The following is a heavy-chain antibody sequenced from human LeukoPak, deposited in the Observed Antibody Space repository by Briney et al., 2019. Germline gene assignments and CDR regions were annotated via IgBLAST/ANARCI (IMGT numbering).Heavy chain of an antibody. CDR1: GYSISSGYC. V-gene: IGHV4-38-2*02. D-gene: IGHD3-22*01. CDR3: ARDHYDTTGNDF. Sequence: SETLSLTCVVSGYSISSGYCWAWIRQPPGKGLEWIGTVCHTGNTYYIPSLRSRLTISMDRPNNQFFLDLRSVTAADTAVYCCARDHYDTTGNDFWGRGTLVTVSS. J-gene: IGHJ4*02. CDR2: VCHTGNT.